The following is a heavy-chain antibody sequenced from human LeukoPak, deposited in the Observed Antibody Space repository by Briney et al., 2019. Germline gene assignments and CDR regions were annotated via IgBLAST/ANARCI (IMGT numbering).Heavy chain of an antibody. Sequence: GGSLRLSCAASGFTVSSNYMSWVRQAPGKGLEWVSVIYSGGSTYYADSVKGRFTISRDNSKNTLYLQMNSLRAEDTAVYYCARDNHYYDSSGSYYYYGMDVWGQGTTVTVSS. J-gene: IGHJ6*02. CDR3: ARDNHYYDSSGSYYYYGMDV. D-gene: IGHD3-22*01. CDR1: GFTVSSNY. CDR2: IYSGGST. V-gene: IGHV3-53*01.